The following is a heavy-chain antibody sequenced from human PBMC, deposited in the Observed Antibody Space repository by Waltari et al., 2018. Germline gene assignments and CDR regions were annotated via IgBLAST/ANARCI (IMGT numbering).Heavy chain of an antibody. CDR3: AKGGYYYYGMDV. CDR2: ISGSGGRT. CDR1: GFTFSSYA. V-gene: IGHV3-23*01. Sequence: EVQLLESGGGLVQPGGSLRLSCAASGFTFSSYAMGWVRQAPGKGLVWGSAISGSGGRTYYADSVKGRFTISRDNSKNTLYLQMNSLRAEDTAVYYCAKGGYYYYGMDVWGQGTTVTVSS. J-gene: IGHJ6*02.